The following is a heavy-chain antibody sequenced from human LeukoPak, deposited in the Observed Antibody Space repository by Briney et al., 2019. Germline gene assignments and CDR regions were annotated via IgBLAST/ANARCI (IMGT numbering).Heavy chain of an antibody. Sequence: ASLKVSCKASGYTFTGYYMHWVRQAPGQGLEWMGWINPNSGGTNYAQKFQGRVTMTRDTSISTAYMELSRLRSDDTAAYYCARANSYGSGSLVNWGQGTLVTVSS. CDR2: INPNSGGT. CDR1: GYTFTGYY. J-gene: IGHJ4*02. V-gene: IGHV1-2*02. CDR3: ARANSYGSGSLVN. D-gene: IGHD3-10*01.